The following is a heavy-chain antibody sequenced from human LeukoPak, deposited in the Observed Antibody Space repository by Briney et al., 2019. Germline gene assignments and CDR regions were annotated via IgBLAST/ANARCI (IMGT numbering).Heavy chain of an antibody. CDR2: ISGSGDST. CDR3: AKDRLLNCRGDCYIFDY. V-gene: IGHV3-23*01. D-gene: IGHD2-21*02. CDR1: GFTFSSYG. Sequence: GGSLRLSCAASGFTFSSYGMSWVRQAPGKGLEWVSAISGSGDSTFYADSVKGRFSISRDNSKNTLYLQVNGLRTEDTAVYYCAKDRLLNCRGDCYIFDYWGQGTVVTVSS. J-gene: IGHJ4*02.